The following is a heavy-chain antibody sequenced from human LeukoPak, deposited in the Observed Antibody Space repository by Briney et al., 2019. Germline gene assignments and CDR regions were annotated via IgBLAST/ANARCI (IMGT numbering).Heavy chain of an antibody. CDR1: GGSISSGDYY. CDR3: ARADCSGGSCYYGMDV. J-gene: IGHJ6*02. CDR2: IYYSGST. Sequence: SETLSLTCTVSGGSISSGDYYWSWIRQPPGKGLEWIGYIYYSGSTYYNPSLKSRVTISVDTSKNQFSLKLSSVTAADTAVYYCARADCSGGSCYYGMDVWGQGTTVTVSS. D-gene: IGHD2-15*01. V-gene: IGHV4-30-4*01.